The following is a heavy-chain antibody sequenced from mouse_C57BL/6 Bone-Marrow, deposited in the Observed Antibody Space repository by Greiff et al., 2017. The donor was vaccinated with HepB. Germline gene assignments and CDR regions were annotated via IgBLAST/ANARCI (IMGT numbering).Heavy chain of an antibody. CDR3: ARTDYGSSYDYYYAMDY. CDR2: ISSGSSTI. D-gene: IGHD1-1*01. CDR1: GFTFSDYG. Sequence: EVKVVESGGGLVKPGGSLKLSCAASGFTFSDYGMHWVRQAPEKGLEWVAYISSGSSTIYYADTVKGRFTISRDNAKNTLFLQMTSLRSEDTAMYYCARTDYGSSYDYYYAMDYWGQGTSVTVSS. J-gene: IGHJ4*01. V-gene: IGHV5-17*01.